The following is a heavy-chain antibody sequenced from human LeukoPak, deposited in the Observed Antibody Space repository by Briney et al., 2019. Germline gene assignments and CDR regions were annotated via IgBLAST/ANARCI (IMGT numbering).Heavy chain of an antibody. CDR1: GFTFSNYG. Sequence: GGSLRLSCAASGFTFSNYGMHWVRQGPGKGLEWVAFIRYDGSNKDYTDSVKGRFTISRENSKNTLYLQMNSLRVEDTAVYYCARVTYADFDYWGQGTLVTVSS. CDR3: ARVTYADFDY. CDR2: IRYDGSNK. V-gene: IGHV3-30*02. D-gene: IGHD3-16*01. J-gene: IGHJ4*02.